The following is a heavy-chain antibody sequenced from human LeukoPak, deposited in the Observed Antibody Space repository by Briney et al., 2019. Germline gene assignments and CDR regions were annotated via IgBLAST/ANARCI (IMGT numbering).Heavy chain of an antibody. V-gene: IGHV3-23*01. CDR1: GFSFSRYP. Sequence: GGSLRLSCAASGFSFSRYPMGWVRQAPGKGLEWVSGIIAGGDGTYHADPVKGRFTISRDNSKNTLYLQMNSLRAEDTAEYYCAKSLLTTATGTGRAFDIWGQGTMVTVSS. D-gene: IGHD1-1*01. CDR2: IIAGGDGT. J-gene: IGHJ3*02. CDR3: AKSLLTTATGTGRAFDI.